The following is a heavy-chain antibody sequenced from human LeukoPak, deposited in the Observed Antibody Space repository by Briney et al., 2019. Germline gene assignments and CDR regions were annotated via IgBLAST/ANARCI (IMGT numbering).Heavy chain of an antibody. Sequence: SETLSLTCTVSGGSINNYYWSWIRQPPGKGLEWIGYFFSSGTTNYNSSLESRVTISVDLSRNLLSLRLSSVTAADAAVYYCARESTIVGVTTGDAFDIWGQGKMVTVSS. CDR3: ARESTIVGVTTGDAFDI. D-gene: IGHD4-11*01. J-gene: IGHJ3*02. V-gene: IGHV4-59*01. CDR2: FFSSGTT. CDR1: GGSINNYY.